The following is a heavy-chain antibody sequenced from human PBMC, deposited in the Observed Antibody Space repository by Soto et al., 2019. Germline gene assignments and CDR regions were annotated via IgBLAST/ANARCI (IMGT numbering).Heavy chain of an antibody. Sequence: PSETLSLTCAVYGGSFSGYYWSWIRQPPGKGLEWIGEINHSGSTNYNPSLKSRVTIPVDTSKNQFSLKLSSVTAADTAVYYCARGGINCSSTSCYYNWFDPWGQGTLVTVSS. CDR2: INHSGST. V-gene: IGHV4-34*01. CDR1: GGSFSGYY. CDR3: ARGGINCSSTSCYYNWFDP. J-gene: IGHJ5*02. D-gene: IGHD2-2*01.